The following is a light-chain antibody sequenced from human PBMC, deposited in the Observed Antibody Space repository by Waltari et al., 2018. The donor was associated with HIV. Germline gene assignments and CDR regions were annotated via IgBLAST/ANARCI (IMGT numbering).Light chain of an antibody. CDR1: RTNIGSNP. V-gene: IGLV1-44*01. CDR3: AAWDDSLNGHVL. Sequence: QSVLTQPPSASGTPAPRVTFSCSGIRTNIGSNPVTPYQKHPGTAPGLLIYNNNQRPSGVPDRFAGSKSGTSASLAISGLQSEDEADYYCAAWDDSLNGHVLFGGGTKLTVL. CDR2: NNN. J-gene: IGLJ2*01.